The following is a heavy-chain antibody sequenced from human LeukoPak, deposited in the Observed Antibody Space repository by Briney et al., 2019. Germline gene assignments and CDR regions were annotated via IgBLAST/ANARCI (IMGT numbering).Heavy chain of an antibody. CDR1: GFTFSDYT. CDR2: IGSVTTYI. J-gene: IGHJ4*02. CDR3: ARAIAVAGPYYFDY. Sequence: GGSLRLSCAASGFTFSDYTMNWVRQAPGKGLEWVSSIGSVTTYIYYADSVKGRFTISRDNAKNSLSLQMNSLRAEDTAVYYCARAIAVAGPYYFDYWGQGALVTVSS. V-gene: IGHV3-21*01. D-gene: IGHD6-19*01.